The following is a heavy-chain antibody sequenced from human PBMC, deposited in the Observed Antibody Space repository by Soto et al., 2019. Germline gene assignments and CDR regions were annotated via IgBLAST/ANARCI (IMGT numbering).Heavy chain of an antibody. D-gene: IGHD2-15*01. Sequence: EVQLLESGGGLVQPGGSLRLSCAASGFTFSSYAMSWVRQAPGKGLEWVSAISGSGGSTYYADSVQGRFTISRDNSKNTLYLQMNNLRAEDTAVYYCAKDLKQWDIVVVVAAPTDYWGQGTLVTVSS. V-gene: IGHV3-23*01. CDR2: ISGSGGST. J-gene: IGHJ4*02. CDR3: AKDLKQWDIVVVVAAPTDY. CDR1: GFTFSSYA.